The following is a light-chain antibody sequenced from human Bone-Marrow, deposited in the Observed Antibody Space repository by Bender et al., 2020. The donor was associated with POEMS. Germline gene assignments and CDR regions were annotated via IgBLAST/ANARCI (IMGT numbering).Light chain of an antibody. CDR1: SSNIGSNT. CDR2: SDN. CDR3: ASWDDSLRGPV. V-gene: IGLV1-44*01. J-gene: IGLJ2*01. Sequence: QSVLAQPPSASGTPGQRVTISCSGSSSNIGSNTVNWYQQVPGTAPKLLISSDNQRPSGVPDRFSGSNSGTSASLAISGLQSEDEADYYCASWDDSLRGPVFGGGTRLTVL.